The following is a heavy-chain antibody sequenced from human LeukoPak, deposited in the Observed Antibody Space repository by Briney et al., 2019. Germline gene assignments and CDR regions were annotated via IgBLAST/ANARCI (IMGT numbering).Heavy chain of an antibody. J-gene: IGHJ4*02. CDR1: GFTFSSYS. V-gene: IGHV3-21*01. Sequence: GGSLRLSCAASGFTFSSYSMNWVRQAPGKGLEWVSSISSSSSYIYYADSVKGRFTISRDNAKNSLYLQMNSLRAEDTAVYYCATAPTFYDYVWGSYQEFDYWGQGTLVTVSS. CDR2: ISSSSSYI. CDR3: ATAPTFYDYVWGSYQEFDY. D-gene: IGHD3-16*01.